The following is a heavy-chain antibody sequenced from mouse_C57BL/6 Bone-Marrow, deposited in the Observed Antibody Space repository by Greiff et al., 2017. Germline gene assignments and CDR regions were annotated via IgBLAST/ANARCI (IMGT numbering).Heavy chain of an antibody. V-gene: IGHV1-19*01. J-gene: IGHJ4*01. D-gene: IGHD2-4*01. CDR2: INPYNGGT. CDR3: ARYYDDAMDY. Sequence: EVKLMESGPVLVKPGASVKMSCKASGYTFTDYYMNWVKQSHGKSLEWIGVINPYNGGTSYNQKFKGKATLTVDKSSSTAYMELNSLTSEDSAVYYCARYYDDAMDYGGQGTSVTVSS. CDR1: GYTFTDYY.